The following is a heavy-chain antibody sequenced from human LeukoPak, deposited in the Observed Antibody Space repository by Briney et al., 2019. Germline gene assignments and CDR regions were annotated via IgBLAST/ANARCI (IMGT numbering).Heavy chain of an antibody. V-gene: IGHV3-7*03. J-gene: IGHJ4*02. CDR1: GFTFNSYW. CDR3: AKDIGPHYDFWSGHFFD. D-gene: IGHD3-3*01. CDR2: IKQDGSEE. Sequence: GGSLRLSCAASGFTFNSYWMSWVRQPPGKGLEWVANIKQDGSEEYYVDSVKGRFTISRDNAKNSLYLQMNSLRAEDMALYYCAKDIGPHYDFWSGHFFDWGQGTLVTVSS.